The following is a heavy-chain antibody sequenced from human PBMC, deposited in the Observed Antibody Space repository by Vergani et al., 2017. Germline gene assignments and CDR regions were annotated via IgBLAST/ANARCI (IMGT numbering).Heavy chain of an antibody. D-gene: IGHD2-15*01. CDR3: ARQYCSGGSCYSHYYYYGMDV. J-gene: IGHJ6*02. V-gene: IGHV1-69*02. CDR1: GGTFSSYT. Sequence: QVQLVQSGAEVKKPGSSVKVSCKASGGTFSSYTISWVRQAPGQGLEWMGRIIPILGIANYAQKFQGRVTITADKSTSTAYMELSSLRSEDTAVYYCARQYCSGGSCYSHYYYYGMDVWGQXP. CDR2: IIPILGIA.